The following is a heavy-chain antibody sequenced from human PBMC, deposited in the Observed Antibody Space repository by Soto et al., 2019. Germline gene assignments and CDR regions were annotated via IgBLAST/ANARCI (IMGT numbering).Heavy chain of an antibody. D-gene: IGHD3-16*01. V-gene: IGHV1-2*02. Sequence: QVQLVQSGAEVKKPGASVRVSCRASGYTFTDFYIHWVRQAPGQGLEGMGWINPNSGATEYAQKFQGRVTMTRVTSIRTAYMALTSLITDDTAVYYCATLGAGAFDNWGQGSLVTVSS. CDR2: INPNSGAT. CDR3: ATLGAGAFDN. J-gene: IGHJ4*02. CDR1: GYTFTDFY.